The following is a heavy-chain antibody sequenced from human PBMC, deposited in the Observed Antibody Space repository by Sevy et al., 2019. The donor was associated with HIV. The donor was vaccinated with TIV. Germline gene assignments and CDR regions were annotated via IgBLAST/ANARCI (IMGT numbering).Heavy chain of an antibody. CDR3: ARELVATIRDYYYYGMDV. D-gene: IGHD5-12*01. J-gene: IGHJ6*02. CDR2: MNPNSGNT. V-gene: IGHV1-8*01. CDR1: GYTFTSYD. Sequence: ASVKVSCKASGYTFTSYDINWVRQATGQGLEWMGWMNPNSGNTGYAQKFQGRVTMTRNTSISTAYMELSSLRSEDTAVYYCARELVATIRDYYYYGMDVWGQGTTVTVSS.